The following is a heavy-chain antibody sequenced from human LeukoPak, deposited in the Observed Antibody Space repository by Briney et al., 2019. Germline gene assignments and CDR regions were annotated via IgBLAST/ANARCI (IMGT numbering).Heavy chain of an antibody. CDR2: ICTSGST. D-gene: IGHD1-26*01. CDR3: ARDPTSGSYYGFDY. Sequence: SETLSLTCTVSGGSISSYYWSWIRQPAGKGLEWIGRICTSGSTNYNPSLKSRVTMSVDTSKNQFSLKLSSVTAADTAVYYCARDPTSGSYYGFDYWGQGTLVTVSS. V-gene: IGHV4-4*07. CDR1: GGSISSYY. J-gene: IGHJ4*02.